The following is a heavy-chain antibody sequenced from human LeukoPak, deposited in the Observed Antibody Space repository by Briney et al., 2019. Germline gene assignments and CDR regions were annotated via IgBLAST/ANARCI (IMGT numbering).Heavy chain of an antibody. J-gene: IGHJ4*02. Sequence: GGSLRLSCAASGFTFSTFWLSWVRQAPGKGLEWVANINQDGSEKYYVDSMKGRFTVSRDNAKNSLYLQMDSLRAEDTAVYYCARGGTFVSDYWGQGTLVTVSS. CDR2: INQDGSEK. CDR1: GFTFSTFW. D-gene: IGHD1-1*01. V-gene: IGHV3-7*01. CDR3: ARGGTFVSDY.